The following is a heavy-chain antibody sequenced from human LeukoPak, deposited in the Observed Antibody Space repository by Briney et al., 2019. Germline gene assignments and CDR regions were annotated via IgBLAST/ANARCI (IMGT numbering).Heavy chain of an antibody. CDR3: AKDWSANWGSYYFDY. D-gene: IGHD7-27*01. Sequence: GGSLRLSCAASGFTFSSYAMSWVRQAPGKGLEWVSAISCSGVSTYYADSVKGRFTISRDNSKNTLYLQMNSLRAEDTPVYYCAKDWSANWGSYYFDYWGQGTLVTVSS. J-gene: IGHJ4*02. V-gene: IGHV3-23*01. CDR2: ISCSGVST. CDR1: GFTFSSYA.